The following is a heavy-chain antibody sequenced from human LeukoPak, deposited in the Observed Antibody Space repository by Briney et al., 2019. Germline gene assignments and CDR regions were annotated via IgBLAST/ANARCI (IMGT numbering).Heavy chain of an antibody. V-gene: IGHV3-30*19. D-gene: IGHD6-13*01. CDR1: GFTFSSYG. J-gene: IGHJ4*02. CDR3: ARAPEAAAPYYFDY. CDR2: ISYDGSNK. Sequence: GGSLRLSCAASGFTFSSYGMHWVRQATGKGLEWVAVISYDGSNKYYADSVKGRFTISRDNSKNTLYLQMNSLRAEDTAVYYCARAPEAAAPYYFDYWGQGTLVTVSS.